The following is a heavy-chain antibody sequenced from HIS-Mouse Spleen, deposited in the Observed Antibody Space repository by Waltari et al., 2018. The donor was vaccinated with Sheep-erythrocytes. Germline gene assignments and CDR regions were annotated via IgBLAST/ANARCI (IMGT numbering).Heavy chain of an antibody. CDR2: IYHSGST. D-gene: IGHD6-13*01. Sequence: QVQLQESGPGLVKPSETLSLTCTVSGYCISSGYYWGWIRQPPGKGLEWIGSIYHSGSTYYNPSLKSRVTISVDTSKNQFSRKLSSVTAADTAVYYCARVLAAAGDDAFDIWGQGTMVTVSS. J-gene: IGHJ3*02. CDR3: ARVLAAAGDDAFDI. V-gene: IGHV4-38-2*02. CDR1: GYCISSGYY.